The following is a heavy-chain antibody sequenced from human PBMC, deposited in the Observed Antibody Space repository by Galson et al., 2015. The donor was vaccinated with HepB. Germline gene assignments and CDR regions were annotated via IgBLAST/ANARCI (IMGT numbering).Heavy chain of an antibody. Sequence: SLRLSCAASGFTFSSYGMHWVRQAPGKGLEWVAVISYDGSNKYYADSVKGRFTISRDNSKNTLYLQMNSLRAEDTAVYYCARRSDFMRPIDYWGQGTLVTVSS. CDR1: GFTFSSYG. V-gene: IGHV3-30*19. J-gene: IGHJ4*02. CDR2: ISYDGSNK. CDR3: ARRSDFMRPIDY. D-gene: IGHD3-16*01.